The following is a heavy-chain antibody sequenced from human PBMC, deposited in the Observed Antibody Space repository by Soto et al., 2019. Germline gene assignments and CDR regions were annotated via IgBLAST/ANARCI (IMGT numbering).Heavy chain of an antibody. CDR3: AREEKQLSRYGGDFDY. D-gene: IGHD3-16*01. V-gene: IGHV4-61*01. J-gene: IGHJ4*02. CDR1: DGSVNTGNYY. Sequence: QVQLQESGPGLVKPSETLSLTCSVSDGSVNTGNYYWSWSRQPPGKGLEWIGHIYYIGTTNYNPSLKRRVTISVDTSKNQFSLKVTSVTAADTAVYFCAREEKQLSRYGGDFDYWGQGILVTVSS. CDR2: IYYIGTT.